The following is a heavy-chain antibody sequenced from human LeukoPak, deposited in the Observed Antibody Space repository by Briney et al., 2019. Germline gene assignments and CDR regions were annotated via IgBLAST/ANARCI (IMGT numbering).Heavy chain of an antibody. CDR3: ARYGLSSGIDY. J-gene: IGHJ4*02. V-gene: IGHV3-11*01. Sequence: KTGGSLRLSCAASGFTFSDYYMSWIRQARGKRLEWVSYITSSGSTIYSGDSVQGRLTISRDNAKTSLYLQMNSLRAEDTAVYYCARYGLSSGIDYWGQGTLVTVSS. D-gene: IGHD3-10*01. CDR1: GFTFSDYY. CDR2: ITSSGSTI.